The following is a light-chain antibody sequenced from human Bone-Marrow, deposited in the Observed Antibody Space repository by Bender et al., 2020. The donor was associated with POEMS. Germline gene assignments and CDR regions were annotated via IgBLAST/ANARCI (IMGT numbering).Light chain of an antibody. Sequence: QSALTQPASVSGSPGQSVTISCTGTNSDIGGDNYVSWYQQHPGKAPKLLIYEVTKRPSGVPDRFSGSKSGNTASLTVSGLQAEDEADYYCSSYAGSNNLIFGGGTKLTVL. J-gene: IGLJ2*01. CDR2: EVT. CDR3: SSYAGSNNLI. CDR1: NSDIGGDNY. V-gene: IGLV2-8*01.